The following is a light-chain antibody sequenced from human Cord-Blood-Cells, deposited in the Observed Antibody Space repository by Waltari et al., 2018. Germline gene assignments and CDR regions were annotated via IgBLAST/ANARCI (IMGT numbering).Light chain of an antibody. J-gene: IGLJ2*01. Sequence: SYELTQPPSVSVSPGQTASITCSGDQLGDKYACWYQQKPGQSPLLVIYQDSKRPSGIPERFSGSNSENTATLTISGTQAMDEADYYCQAWDSSTVVFGGGTKLTVL. CDR1: QLGDKY. CDR2: QDS. V-gene: IGLV3-1*01. CDR3: QAWDSSTVV.